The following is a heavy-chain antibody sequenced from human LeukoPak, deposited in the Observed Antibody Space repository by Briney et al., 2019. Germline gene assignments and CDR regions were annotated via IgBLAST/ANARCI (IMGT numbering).Heavy chain of an antibody. CDR2: IYYSGST. V-gene: IGHV4-31*03. J-gene: IGHJ4*02. CDR3: ATTNYAQIDY. D-gene: IGHD5-24*01. Sequence: PSETLSLTCTVSGGSISSGGYYWSWIRQHPGKGLEWIGYIYYSGSTYYNPSLKSRVTISVDTSKNRFSLKLSSVTAADTAVYYCATTNYAQIDYWGQGTLVTVSS. CDR1: GGSISSGGYY.